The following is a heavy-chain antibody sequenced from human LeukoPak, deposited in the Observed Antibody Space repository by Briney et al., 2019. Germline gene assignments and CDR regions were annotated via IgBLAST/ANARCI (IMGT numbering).Heavy chain of an antibody. J-gene: IGHJ4*02. CDR3: ARGRRAHDY. CDR2: IYYSGST. V-gene: IGHV4-30-4*07. Sequence: PSETLSFTCAVSGGSISSGGYSWSWIRQPPGKGLEWIGYIYYSGSTYYNPSLKSRVTISVDTSKNQFSLKLSSVTAADTAVYYCARGRRAHDYWGQGTLVTVSS. CDR1: GGSISSGGYS.